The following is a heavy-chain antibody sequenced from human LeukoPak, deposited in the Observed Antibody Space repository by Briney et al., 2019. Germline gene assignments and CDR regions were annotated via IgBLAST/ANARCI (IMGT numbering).Heavy chain of an antibody. CDR3: ARGDASGSYYSPLDS. CDR2: IDHSGST. D-gene: IGHD3-10*01. V-gene: IGHV4-34*01. Sequence: SETLSLTCAVYGGSFSGYYWTWIRQPPGKGLEWIGEIDHSGSTNYNPSLDSRVTISADRSKNQFSLKLSSVTAADTAVYYCARGDASGSYYSPLDSWGRGTLVTVYS. J-gene: IGHJ4*02. CDR1: GGSFSGYY.